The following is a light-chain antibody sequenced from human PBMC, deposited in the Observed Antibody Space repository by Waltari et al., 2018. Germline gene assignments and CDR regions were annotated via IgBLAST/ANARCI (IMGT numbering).Light chain of an antibody. V-gene: IGKV3-20*01. CDR3: QQHGTLPAT. CDR2: RAS. J-gene: IGKJ1*01. CDR1: QSVGSGS. Sequence: EIVLTQSPGTASLSPGERVTLSRRASQSVGSGSFAWYQQKPGQAPRLVISRASRRATGIPDRFIGSGSGTDFSLTISRLEPEDFAVYYCQQHGTLPATFGQGTKVEIK.